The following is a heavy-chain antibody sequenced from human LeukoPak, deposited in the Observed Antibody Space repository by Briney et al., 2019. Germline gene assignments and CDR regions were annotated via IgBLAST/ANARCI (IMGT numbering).Heavy chain of an antibody. D-gene: IGHD2-2*01. V-gene: IGHV3-21*01. CDR3: ARDSCSSTSCYIDY. CDR2: ISSSSSYI. CDR1: GFTFSIYS. Sequence: GGSLRLSCAASGFTFSIYSMNWVRQAPGKGLEWVSAISSSSSYIYYADSVKGRFTISRDNAKNSLYLQMNSLRAEDTAVYYCARDSCSSTSCYIDYWGQGTLVTVSS. J-gene: IGHJ4*02.